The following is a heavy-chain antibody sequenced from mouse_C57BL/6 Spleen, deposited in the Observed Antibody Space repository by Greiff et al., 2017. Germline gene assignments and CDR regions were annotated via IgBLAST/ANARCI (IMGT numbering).Heavy chain of an antibody. V-gene: IGHV2-2*01. J-gene: IGHJ1*03. Sequence: QVQLQQSGPGLVQPSQSLSITCPVSGFSLTSYGVHWVRQSPGKGLEWLGVIWSGGSTDYNAAFISRLSISKDNSKSQVFFTMNSLQADDTAIYYCARENYGGYFDVWGTGTTVTVSS. CDR2: IWSGGST. D-gene: IGHD1-1*01. CDR1: GFSLTSYG. CDR3: ARENYGGYFDV.